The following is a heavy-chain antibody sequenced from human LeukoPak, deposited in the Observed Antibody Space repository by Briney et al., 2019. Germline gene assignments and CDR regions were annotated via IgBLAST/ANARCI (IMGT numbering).Heavy chain of an antibody. CDR2: IIHSGST. CDR1: GGSFSDYY. Sequence: AETLSLTCAVYGGSFSDYYLSWIRQSPGKGLEWVGEIIHSGSTNYNPSLESRDTISVDTSKNQFSLKLSSVTAADTAVYYGARARFDSSGYYRPYPSAFDVWGQGTLVTVSS. CDR3: ARARFDSSGYYRPYPSAFDV. V-gene: IGHV4-34*12. J-gene: IGHJ3*01. D-gene: IGHD3-22*01.